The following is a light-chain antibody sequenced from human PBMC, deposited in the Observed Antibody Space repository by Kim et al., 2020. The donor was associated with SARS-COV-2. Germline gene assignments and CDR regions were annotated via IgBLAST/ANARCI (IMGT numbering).Light chain of an antibody. V-gene: IGKV1-5*03. CDR3: QHYIRFPYT. CDR1: ESIGNW. Sequence: SAYVGDRVTIACRASESIGNWLAWYQQKPGKAPKLLIYLASTLESGVPSRFRGSGSGTEFTLTITSLQPDDFATYYCQHYIRFPYTFGQGTKLE. J-gene: IGKJ2*01. CDR2: LAS.